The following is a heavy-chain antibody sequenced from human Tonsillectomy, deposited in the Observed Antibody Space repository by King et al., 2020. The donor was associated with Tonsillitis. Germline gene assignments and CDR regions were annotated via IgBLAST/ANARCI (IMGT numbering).Heavy chain of an antibody. CDR1: GGSISSYY. CDR3: ARGGRSCYCSFFDP. D-gene: IGHD6-13*01. J-gene: IGHJ5*02. CDR2: IYYSGST. Sequence: QLQESGPGLVKPSETLSLTCTVSGGSISSYYWSWIRQPPGKGLEWIGYIYYSGSTNYNPSLKSRVTISVDTSKNQFSLKLSSVTAADTAVYYCARGGRSCYCSFFDPWGQGTLVTVSS. V-gene: IGHV4-59*01.